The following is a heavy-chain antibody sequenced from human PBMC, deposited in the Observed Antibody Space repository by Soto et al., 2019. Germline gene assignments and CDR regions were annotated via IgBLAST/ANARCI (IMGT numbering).Heavy chain of an antibody. CDR3: ASAIKYDFWSGLYYFDY. V-gene: IGHV4-31*03. CDR1: GGSISSGTYY. J-gene: IGHJ4*02. CDR2: IYYRGST. Sequence: QVQLQESGPGLVKPSQTLSLTCTVSGGSISSGTYYWSWIRQHPGKGLEWIGYIYYRGSTYYNPSLKSRVTISVDTSKNQFSLRLSSVTAADTAVYYRASAIKYDFWSGLYYFDYWGQGTLVTVSS. D-gene: IGHD3-3*01.